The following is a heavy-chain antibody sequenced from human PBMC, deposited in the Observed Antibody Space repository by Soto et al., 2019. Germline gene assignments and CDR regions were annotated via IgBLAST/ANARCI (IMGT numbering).Heavy chain of an antibody. D-gene: IGHD4-17*01. CDR2: IIPIFGTA. Sequence: ASVKVSCKASGGTFSSYAISWVRQAPGQGLEWMGGIIPIFGTANYAQKFQGRVTITADESTSTAYMELSSLRSEDTAVYYCASSTVTPVRYYGMDVCGQGTTVTVSS. CDR3: ASSTVTPVRYYGMDV. CDR1: GGTFSSYA. J-gene: IGHJ6*02. V-gene: IGHV1-69*13.